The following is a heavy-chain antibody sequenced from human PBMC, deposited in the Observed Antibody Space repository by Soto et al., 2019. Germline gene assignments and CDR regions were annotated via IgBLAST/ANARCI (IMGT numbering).Heavy chain of an antibody. CDR2: ISSSSSYI. V-gene: IGHV3-21*01. J-gene: IGHJ4*02. D-gene: IGHD3-10*01. Sequence: EVQLVESGGGLVKPGGSLRLSCAASGFTFSSYSMNWVRQAPGKGLEWVSSISSSSSYIYYAVSVKGRFTISRDNAQTSLELQMNSLRAEDKAVYYCARAGYYGSGSWDYFDYWGQGTLVTVSS. CDR3: ARAGYYGSGSWDYFDY. CDR1: GFTFSSYS.